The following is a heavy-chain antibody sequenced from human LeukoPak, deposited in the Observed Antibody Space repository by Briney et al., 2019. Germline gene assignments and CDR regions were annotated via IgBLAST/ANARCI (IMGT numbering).Heavy chain of an antibody. CDR3: AKDLLAVTAPKAYFDF. D-gene: IGHD2-21*02. CDR1: GFTVSSNS. J-gene: IGHJ4*02. V-gene: IGHV3-30*18. Sequence: PGGSLRLSCAASGFTVSSNSMSWVRQAPGKGLVWVAGISYDGSEKYYAESVKGRFTISRDNSKTTVYLQMNSLEIEDTAVYYCAKDLLAVTAPKAYFDFWGQGTLVTVSS. CDR2: ISYDGSEK.